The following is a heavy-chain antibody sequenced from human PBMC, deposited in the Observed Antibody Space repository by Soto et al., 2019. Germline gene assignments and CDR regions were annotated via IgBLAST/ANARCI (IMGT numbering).Heavy chain of an antibody. V-gene: IGHV3-30-3*01. CDR3: ARPEYSSSSVGIDAFDI. D-gene: IGHD6-6*01. CDR2: ISYDGSNK. Sequence: TGGSLRLSCAASGFTFSSYAMHWVRQAPGKGLEWVAVISYDGSNKYYADSVKGRFTISRDNSKNTLYLQMNSLRAEDTAVYYCARPEYSSSSVGIDAFDIWGQGTMVTVSS. J-gene: IGHJ3*02. CDR1: GFTFSSYA.